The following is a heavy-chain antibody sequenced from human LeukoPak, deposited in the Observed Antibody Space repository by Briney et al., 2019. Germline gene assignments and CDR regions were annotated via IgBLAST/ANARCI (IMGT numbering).Heavy chain of an antibody. CDR3: TTQPPGDY. J-gene: IGHJ4*02. CDR1: GFTFTNAW. CDR2: IKKKTDGGTA. Sequence: PGGSLRLSCAASGFTFTNAWMNWVRQAPGKGLEWVGRIKKKTDGGTADYAAPVKGRFTISRDDSKNTRYVQMNSLKTEDTGVYYCTTQPPGDYWGQGTLVTVSS. V-gene: IGHV3-15*01.